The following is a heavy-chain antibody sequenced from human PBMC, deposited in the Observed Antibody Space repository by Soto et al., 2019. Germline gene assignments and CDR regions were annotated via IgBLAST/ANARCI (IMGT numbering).Heavy chain of an antibody. Sequence: SETLSLTCTVSGGSISSGGYYWTWIRQHPGKGLEWVGYIYDSRTTYYNPSLKSRVTISEDTSKNQFSLNLSSVTAADTAVYYCARGFLEWLSHPYYGMDVWGQGTTVTVSS. CDR2: IYDSRTT. D-gene: IGHD3-3*01. CDR1: GGSISSGGYY. CDR3: ARGFLEWLSHPYYGMDV. V-gene: IGHV4-31*03. J-gene: IGHJ6*02.